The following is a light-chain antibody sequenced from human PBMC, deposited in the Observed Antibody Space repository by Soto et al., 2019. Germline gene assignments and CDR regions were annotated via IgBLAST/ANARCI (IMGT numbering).Light chain of an antibody. J-gene: IGKJ5*01. CDR3: QQYGTTPLIT. CDR2: GSS. Sequence: EIVLTQSPGTLSLSPGERATLSCRASQSVTSRFLAWYQQKPGQAPRLLIYGSSSRASGIPDRFSGGGSGTDLTLTISRLEPEDFAVYYCQQYGTTPLITFGQGTRLEIK. V-gene: IGKV3-20*01. CDR1: QSVTSRF.